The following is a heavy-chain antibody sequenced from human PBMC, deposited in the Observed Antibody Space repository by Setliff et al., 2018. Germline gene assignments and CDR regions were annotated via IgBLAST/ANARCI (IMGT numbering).Heavy chain of an antibody. D-gene: IGHD2-15*01. Sequence: GESLKISCAASGFTFSSYSMKWVRQAPGKGLEWISYIDISSTTIYYADSVKGRFTISRDNAKNSLYLQMNSLRAGDTAVYYCARARYCSGGSCYWTWFGPWGQGTLVTVSS. CDR3: ARARYCSGGSCYWTWFGP. CDR1: GFTFSSYS. CDR2: IDISSTTI. J-gene: IGHJ5*02. V-gene: IGHV3-48*01.